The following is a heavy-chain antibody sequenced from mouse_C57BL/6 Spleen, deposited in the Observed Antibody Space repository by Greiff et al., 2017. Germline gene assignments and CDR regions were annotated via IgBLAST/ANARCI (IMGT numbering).Heavy chain of an antibody. Sequence: VQLQQSGAELVKPGASVKISCKASGYAFSSYWMNWVKQRPGKGLEWIGQIYPGDGDTNYNGKFKGKATLTADKSSSTAYMQLSSLTSEDSAVYFCAQTAQATPVDYWGQGTTLTVSS. CDR1: GYAFSSYW. V-gene: IGHV1-80*01. D-gene: IGHD3-2*02. CDR2: IYPGDGDT. CDR3: AQTAQATPVDY. J-gene: IGHJ2*01.